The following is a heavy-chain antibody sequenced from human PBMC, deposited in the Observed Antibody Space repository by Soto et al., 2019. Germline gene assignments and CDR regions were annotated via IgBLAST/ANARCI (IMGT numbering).Heavy chain of an antibody. CDR2: FDPEDGET. CDR3: ATVRFLGYSSGWHDNFDY. V-gene: IGHV1-24*01. Sequence: ASVKVSCTVSGYTLTELSMHWVRQAPGKGLEWMGGFDPEDGETIYAQKFQGRVTMTEDTSTDTAYMELGSLRSEDTAVYYCATVRFLGYSSGWHDNFDYWGQGTLVTVSS. CDR1: GYTLTELS. D-gene: IGHD6-19*01. J-gene: IGHJ4*02.